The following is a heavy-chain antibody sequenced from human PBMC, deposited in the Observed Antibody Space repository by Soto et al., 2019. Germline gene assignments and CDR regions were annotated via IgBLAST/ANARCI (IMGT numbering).Heavy chain of an antibody. V-gene: IGHV3-21*01. Sequence: EVQLVESGGGLVKPGGCLRLSCSASGFTFSLYNMSWVRQAPGKGLEWVSSISSGSSYIYYADSVKGRFTISRDNAKSSLYLQMNSRRAEDTAMDYCASGGAAPDYWGQGTLVTVSS. D-gene: IGHD6-13*01. CDR2: ISSGSSYI. CDR1: GFTFSLYN. CDR3: ASGGAAPDY. J-gene: IGHJ4*02.